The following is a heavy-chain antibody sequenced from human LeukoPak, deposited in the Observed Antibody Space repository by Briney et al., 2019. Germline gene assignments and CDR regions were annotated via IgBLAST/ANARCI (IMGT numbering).Heavy chain of an antibody. Sequence: GGSLRLSCADSGFTFSSYAMSWVRQAPGKGLEYVSSISSDGGKTYYADSVKGRFTISRDNSKNSLSLQMSSLRAEDTAMYYCVKDRWVDYWGQGTLVTVSS. CDR3: VKDRWVDY. J-gene: IGHJ4*02. CDR1: GFTFSSYA. CDR2: ISSDGGKT. D-gene: IGHD1-26*01. V-gene: IGHV3-64D*06.